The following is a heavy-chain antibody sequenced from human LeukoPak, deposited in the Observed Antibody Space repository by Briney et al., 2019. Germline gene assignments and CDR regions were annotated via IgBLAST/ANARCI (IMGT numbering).Heavy chain of an antibody. CDR1: GFTFSNYW. CDR2: IKEDGREK. D-gene: IGHD6-13*01. V-gene: IGHV3-7*05. CDR3: ARDWGAAGLWDY. Sequence: QPGGSLRLSCATSGFTFSNYWMSWVRQAPGKGLEWVAYIKEDGREKNYVDSVKGRFTVSRDNAKNSLYLQMNSLRGDDAAIYYCARDWGAAGLWDYWGQGTLVTVSS. J-gene: IGHJ4*02.